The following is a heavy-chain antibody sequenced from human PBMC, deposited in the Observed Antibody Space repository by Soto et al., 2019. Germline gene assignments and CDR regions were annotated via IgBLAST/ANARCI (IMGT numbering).Heavy chain of an antibody. Sequence: EVQLLESGGGLVQPGGSLTVSCAASGFVFSHYAMTWVRQAPGKGLEWVSTVSENGDYTSYADSVKGRFTISRDNSKNTVFVQMNSLRAEDPGVYYCAGRAAGRNFDYWGQGTLVTVSS. CDR3: AGRAAGRNFDY. CDR2: VSENGDYT. CDR1: GFVFSHYA. V-gene: IGHV3-23*01. D-gene: IGHD6-13*01. J-gene: IGHJ4*02.